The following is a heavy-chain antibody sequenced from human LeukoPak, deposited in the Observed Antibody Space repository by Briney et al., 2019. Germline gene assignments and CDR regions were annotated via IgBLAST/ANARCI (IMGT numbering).Heavy chain of an antibody. CDR1: GYTFADYH. V-gene: IGHV1-2*06. CDR2: INPKSGGT. J-gene: IGHJ1*01. D-gene: IGHD1-26*01. Sequence: ASVKVSCKXSGYTFADYHMHWVRQAPGQGLEWMGRINPKSGGTNYAQKFQGRVTMTRDTSISTAYMELSRLRSDDTAVYYCAREVGGTTLDFQHWGQGTLVTVSS. CDR3: AREVGGTTLDFQH.